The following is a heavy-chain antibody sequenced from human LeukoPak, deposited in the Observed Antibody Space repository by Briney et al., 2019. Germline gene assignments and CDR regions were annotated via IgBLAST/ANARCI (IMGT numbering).Heavy chain of an antibody. CDR2: IRPKVEGETV. J-gene: IGHJ4*02. CDR1: GFTFSNAW. Sequence: GGSLRLSCAASGFTFSNAWMSWVRQAPGKGLEWLGRIRPKVEGETVDYAAPVKGRFIISRDDSKNTLFLQLNSLKLEDTAMYYCTHYSSGWYLGQGTLVTVSS. D-gene: IGHD6-19*01. CDR3: THYSSGWY. V-gene: IGHV3-15*01.